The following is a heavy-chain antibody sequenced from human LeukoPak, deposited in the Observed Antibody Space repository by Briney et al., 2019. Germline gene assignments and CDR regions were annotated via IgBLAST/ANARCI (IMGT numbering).Heavy chain of an antibody. Sequence: XGSLRLSCAASGFTFSRYAMSWVRQAPGKGVEGVSAISGSGGSTYYADSVKGRFTISRDNSKNTLYLQMNSLRAEDTAVYYCAKDGGPGGYSYAFLGYWGQGTLVTVSS. CDR3: AKDGGPGGYSYAFLGY. V-gene: IGHV3-23*01. CDR1: GFTFSRYA. D-gene: IGHD5-18*01. J-gene: IGHJ4*02. CDR2: ISGSGGST.